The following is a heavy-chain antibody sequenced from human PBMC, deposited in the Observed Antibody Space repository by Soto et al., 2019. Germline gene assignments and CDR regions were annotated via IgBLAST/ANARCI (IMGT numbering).Heavy chain of an antibody. CDR3: ARDSGYGSGSPVNHYLDY. CDR2: IKGDSSEK. V-gene: IGHV3-7*01. J-gene: IGHJ4*01. Sequence: EVQLVESGGGLVQPGGSLRLSCAASGFGFGSYWMSWVRQAPGKGLEWLGTIKGDSSEKKYVASVRGRFTMSRDNAQNSLYLQMDSLRAEDTARYYCARDSGYGSGSPVNHYLDYWGHGTLVTVSS. D-gene: IGHD3-10*01. CDR1: GFGFGSYW.